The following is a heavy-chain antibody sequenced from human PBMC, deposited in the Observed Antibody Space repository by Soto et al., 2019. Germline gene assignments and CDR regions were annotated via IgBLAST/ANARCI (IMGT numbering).Heavy chain of an antibody. V-gene: IGHV1-69*12. Sequence: QVQLVQSGAEVKKPGSSVKVSCKASGGTFSSYAISWVRQAPGQGLEWMGGIIPIFGTANYAQKFQGRVTNTADESTSTAYMELSSLRSEDTAVYYCARSTYYYDSSGYYRPPDYWGQGTLVTVSS. J-gene: IGHJ4*02. D-gene: IGHD3-22*01. CDR2: IIPIFGTA. CDR3: ARSTYYYDSSGYYRPPDY. CDR1: GGTFSSYA.